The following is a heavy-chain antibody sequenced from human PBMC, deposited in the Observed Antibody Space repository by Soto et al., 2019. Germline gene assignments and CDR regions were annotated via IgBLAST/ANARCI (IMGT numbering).Heavy chain of an antibody. CDR2: MSYDGSNK. V-gene: IGHV3-30-3*01. CDR3: ARDGGAY. Sequence: QVQLVEYGGDVVQPGRSLRLTGAAPGFTCSSYAMYGPHWAPGKGLEWMAVMSYDGSNKYYADSVKGRFTISRDNSKNTLYLQMNSLRPEDTALYYCARDGGAYWGQGTLVIVSS. J-gene: IGHJ4*02. D-gene: IGHD3-16*01. CDR1: GFTCSSYA.